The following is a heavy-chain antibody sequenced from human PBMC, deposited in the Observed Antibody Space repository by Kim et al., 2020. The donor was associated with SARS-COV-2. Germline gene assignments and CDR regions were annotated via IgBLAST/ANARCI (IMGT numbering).Heavy chain of an antibody. CDR2: IYYSGST. CDR1: GGSISSSSYY. D-gene: IGHD3-16*01. CDR3: ARLRGAMAFWGTAFDV. J-gene: IGHJ6*02. V-gene: IGHV4-39*01. Sequence: SETLSLTCTVSGGSISSSSYYWGWIRQPPGKGLEWIGSIYYSGSTYYNPSLKSRVTISVDTSKNQFSLKLSSVTAADTAVYYCARLRGAMAFWGTAFDVWGQGTTVTVSS.